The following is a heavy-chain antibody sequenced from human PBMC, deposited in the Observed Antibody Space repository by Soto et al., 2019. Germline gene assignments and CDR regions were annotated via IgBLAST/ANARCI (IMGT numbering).Heavy chain of an antibody. CDR3: ARHAVSTSFVI. D-gene: IGHD3-16*01. V-gene: IGHV4-59*08. CDR1: GGSISSYY. J-gene: IGHJ3*02. Sequence: PSETLSLTCTVSGGSISSYYWSWIRQPPGKGLEWIGYIYYSGSTNYNPSLKSRVTISVDTSKNQFSLKLSSVTAADTAAYYSARHAVSTSFVIWGQGTMVTV. CDR2: IYYSGST.